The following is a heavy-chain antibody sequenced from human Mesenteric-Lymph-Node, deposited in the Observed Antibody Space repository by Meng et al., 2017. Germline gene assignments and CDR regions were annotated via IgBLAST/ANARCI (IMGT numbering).Heavy chain of an antibody. J-gene: IGHJ4*02. V-gene: IGHV4-34*01. CDR3: ARDQGVAGSRDLDY. Sequence: SETLSLTCAVYGGSFSSYDWNWIRQPPGKGLEGTGEINHSGSTNYNPSLKSRVTISEDTSKNQFSLKLSSVTAADTAVYYCARDQGVAGSRDLDYWGQGTLVTVSS. CDR2: INHSGST. CDR1: GGSFSSYD. D-gene: IGHD6-19*01.